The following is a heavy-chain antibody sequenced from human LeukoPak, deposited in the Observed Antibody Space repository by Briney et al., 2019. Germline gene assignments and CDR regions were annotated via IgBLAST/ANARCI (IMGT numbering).Heavy chain of an antibody. CDR1: GFTFSSYG. CDR2: ISYDGSNK. D-gene: IGHD2-15*01. Sequence: PGRSLRLSCAASGFTFSSYGMHWVRQAPGKGLEWVAVISYDGSNKYYADSVKGRFTISRDNSKNTLYLQMNSLRAEDTAVYYCAREPVVERGFDYWGQGTLVTVSS. V-gene: IGHV3-30*19. CDR3: AREPVVERGFDY. J-gene: IGHJ4*02.